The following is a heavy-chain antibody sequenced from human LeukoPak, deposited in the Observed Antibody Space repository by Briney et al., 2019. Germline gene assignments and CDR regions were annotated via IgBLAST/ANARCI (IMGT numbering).Heavy chain of an antibody. D-gene: IGHD2-15*01. V-gene: IGHV4-34*01. CDR2: INHSGST. CDR1: GGSFSGYY. CDR3: ARSRYCSGGSCYHPGGY. Sequence: SETLSLTCAVYGGSFSGYYWSWIRQPPGKGLEWIGEINHSGSTNYNPSLKSRVTISVDTSKNQFSLKLSSVTAADTAVYYCARSRYCSGGSCYHPGGYWGQGTLVTVSS. J-gene: IGHJ4*02.